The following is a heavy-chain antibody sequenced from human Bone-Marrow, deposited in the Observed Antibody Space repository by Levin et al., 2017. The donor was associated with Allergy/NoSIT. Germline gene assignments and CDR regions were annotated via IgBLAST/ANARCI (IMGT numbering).Heavy chain of an antibody. CDR2: IYYSGST. J-gene: IGHJ6*02. CDR3: ARDHIVVVTTIRGRSPYYGMDV. D-gene: IGHD2-21*02. V-gene: IGHV4-61*01. Sequence: PSETLSLTCTVSGGSVSSGNYYWSWIRQPPGKGLEWIGYIYYSGSTNYNPSLKSRVTISVDTSKNQFSLKLSSVTAADTAVYYCARDHIVVVTTIRGRSPYYGMDVWGQGTTVTVS. CDR1: GGSVSSGNYY.